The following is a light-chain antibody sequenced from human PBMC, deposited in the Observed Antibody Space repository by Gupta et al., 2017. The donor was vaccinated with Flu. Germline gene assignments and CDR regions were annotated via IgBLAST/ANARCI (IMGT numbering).Light chain of an antibody. CDR2: DDK. J-gene: IGLJ3*02. Sequence: NFMLTQPHSVSESPGKTVTISCTRSSGGIATNYVQWYQQRPGTSPTTVIIDDKRRPAGVPDRFSGSIDSSSNSASLTISGLRAEDEAVYYCQSYDSNIHWVFGGGTKLTVL. CDR3: QSYDSNIHWV. V-gene: IGLV6-57*01. CDR1: SGGIATNY.